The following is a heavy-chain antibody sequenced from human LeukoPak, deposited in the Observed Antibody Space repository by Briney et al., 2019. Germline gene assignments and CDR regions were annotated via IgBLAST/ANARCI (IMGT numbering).Heavy chain of an antibody. J-gene: IGHJ6*03. CDR3: ARDSGHCSSTSCYDYYMDV. D-gene: IGHD2-2*01. CDR2: IIPIFGTA. V-gene: IGHV1-69*05. Sequence: SVKVSCKASGGTFSSYAISWVRQAPGQGLEWMGGIIPIFGTANHAQKFQGRVTITTDESTSTAYMELSSLRSEDTAVYYCARDSGHCSSTSCYDYYMDVWGKGTTVTVSS. CDR1: GGTFSSYA.